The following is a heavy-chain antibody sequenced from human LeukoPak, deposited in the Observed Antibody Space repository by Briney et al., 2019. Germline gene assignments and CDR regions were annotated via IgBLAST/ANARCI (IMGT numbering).Heavy chain of an antibody. CDR1: GGSFSGYY. CDR3: ARGTCSSTSCYQFFSKNWFDP. CDR2: INHSGST. V-gene: IGHV4-34*01. D-gene: IGHD2-2*01. Sequence: KPSETLSLTCAVYGGSFSGYYWSWIRQPPGKGLEWIGEINHSGSTNYNPSLKSRVTISVDTSKNQFSLKLSSVTAADTAVYYCARGTCSSTSCYQFFSKNWFDPWGQGTLVTVSS. J-gene: IGHJ5*02.